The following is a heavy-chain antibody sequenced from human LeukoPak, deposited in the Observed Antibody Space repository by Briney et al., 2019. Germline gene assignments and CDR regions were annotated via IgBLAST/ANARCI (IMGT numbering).Heavy chain of an antibody. V-gene: IGHV1-69*13. CDR2: IIPIFGTA. CDR1: GGTFSSYA. Sequence: SVKVSCKASGGTFSSYAISWVRQAPGQGLEWMGGIIPIFGTANYAQKFQGRVTITADESTSTAYMELSSLRSEDTAVYYCAIAYCGGDRYTDYYYGMDVWGQGTTVTVSS. D-gene: IGHD2-21*02. CDR3: AIAYCGGDRYTDYYYGMDV. J-gene: IGHJ6*02.